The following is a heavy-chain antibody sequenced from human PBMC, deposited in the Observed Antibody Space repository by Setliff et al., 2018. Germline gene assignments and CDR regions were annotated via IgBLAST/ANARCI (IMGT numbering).Heavy chain of an antibody. CDR3: ARGIAATGTGEAFDV. V-gene: IGHV1-2*02. J-gene: IGHJ3*01. Sequence: GASVKVSCKASGYTFTAFYMHWVRQAPRQGLEWMGWINPHSGGAKYVEKFQGRVTLTRDTSISTAYMELSSLRSDDTAVYYSARGIAATGTGEAFDVWGQGTKVTVSS. D-gene: IGHD6-13*01. CDR2: INPHSGGA. CDR1: GYTFTAFY.